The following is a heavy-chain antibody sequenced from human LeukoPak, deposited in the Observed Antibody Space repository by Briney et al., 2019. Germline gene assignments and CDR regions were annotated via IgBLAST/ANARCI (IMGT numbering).Heavy chain of an antibody. J-gene: IGHJ4*02. Sequence: PGESLRLSCAASGFTFNKYAMSWVRQAPGKGLEWVSYISSSGSTIYYADSVKGRFTISRDNAKNSLYLQMNSLRAEDAAVYYCARAELGYCSGGPCYFDYWGQGTLVTVSS. CDR1: GFTFNKYA. CDR3: ARAELGYCSGGPCYFDY. D-gene: IGHD2-15*01. CDR2: ISSSGSTI. V-gene: IGHV3-11*01.